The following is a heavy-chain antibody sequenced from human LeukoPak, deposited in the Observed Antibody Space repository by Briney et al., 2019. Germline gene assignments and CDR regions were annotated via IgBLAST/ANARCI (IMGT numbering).Heavy chain of an antibody. CDR3: ARGPTMTSFDY. CDR2: INPIGGST. J-gene: IGHJ4*02. V-gene: IGHV1-46*01. D-gene: IGHD1-1*01. CDR1: GYTFTNFY. Sequence: ASVKVSCKASGYTFTNFYMHWVRQAPGQGLEWMGLINPIGGSTTYAQEFQGRVTMTSDTSTSTVYMELSSLRSEDTAVYYCARGPTMTSFDYWGQGTVAPVSS.